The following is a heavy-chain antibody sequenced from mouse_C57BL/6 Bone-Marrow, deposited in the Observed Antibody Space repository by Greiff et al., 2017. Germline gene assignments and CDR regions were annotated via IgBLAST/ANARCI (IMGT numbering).Heavy chain of an antibody. CDR1: GFSLTSYG. V-gene: IGHV2-2*01. Sequence: VQLQQSGPGLVQPSQSLSITCTVSGFSLTSYGVHWVRQSPGKGLEWLGVIWSGGSTDYNAAFISRLSISKDNSKSQVFFKMNSLQADDTAIYYCARMYGAYWGQGALVTVSA. D-gene: IGHD2-10*02. CDR2: IWSGGST. CDR3: ARMYGAY. J-gene: IGHJ3*01.